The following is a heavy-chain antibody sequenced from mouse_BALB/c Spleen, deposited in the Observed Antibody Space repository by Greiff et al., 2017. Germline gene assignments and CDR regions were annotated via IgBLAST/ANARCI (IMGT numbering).Heavy chain of an antibody. J-gene: IGHJ4*01. CDR3: ASGGNYPYAMDY. D-gene: IGHD2-1*01. CDR1: GFTFSSFG. CDR2: ISSGSSTI. Sequence: EVQVVESGGGLVKPGGSLKLSCAASGFTFSSFGMHWVRQAPEKGLEWVAYISSGSSTIYYADTVKGRFTISRDNPKNTLFLQMTSLRSEDTAMYYCASGGNYPYAMDYWGQGTSVTVSS. V-gene: IGHV5-17*02.